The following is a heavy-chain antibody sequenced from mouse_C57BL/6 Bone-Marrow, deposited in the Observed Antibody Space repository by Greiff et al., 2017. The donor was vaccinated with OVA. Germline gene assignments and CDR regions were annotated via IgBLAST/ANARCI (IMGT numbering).Heavy chain of an antibody. CDR2: IHPNSGST. CDR1: GYTFTSYW. V-gene: IGHV1-64*01. CDR3: SRRRQTWADY. J-gene: IGHJ4*01. D-gene: IGHD6-1*01. Sequence: QVQLQQPGAELVKPGASVKLSCKASGYTFTSYWMHWVKQRPGQGLEWIGMIHPNSGSTNYNEKFKSKATLTVDKSSSTAYLHLRSLTSADSAVSYCSRRRQTWADYWCPGTSVTVSS.